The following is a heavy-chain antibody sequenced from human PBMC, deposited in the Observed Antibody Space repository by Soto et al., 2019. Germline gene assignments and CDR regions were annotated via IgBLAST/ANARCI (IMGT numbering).Heavy chain of an antibody. V-gene: IGHV3-21*01. D-gene: IGHD6-6*01. CDR3: ARVLSSIAGTYFDY. Sequence: EVQLVESGGGLVKPGGSLRLSCAASGFTFSSYSMNWVRQAPGKGLEWVSSIRSSSSYIYYADSVKGRFTISRDNAKNSLYLQMNSLRAEDTAVYYCARVLSSIAGTYFDYWGQGTLVTVSS. CDR1: GFTFSSYS. CDR2: IRSSSSYI. J-gene: IGHJ4*02.